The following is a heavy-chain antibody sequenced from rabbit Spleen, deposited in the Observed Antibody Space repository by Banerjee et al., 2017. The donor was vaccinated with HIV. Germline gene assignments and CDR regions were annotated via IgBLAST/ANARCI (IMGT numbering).Heavy chain of an antibody. Sequence: QEQLVESGGGLVQPEGSLTLTCKASGFDLSSYYYMCWVRQAPGKGLEWIACIYTGSSGSTYYASWVNGRFTITRSTSLNTVTLQLSSLTAADTATYFCARAYGGSSAHYTLWGPGTLVTVS. CDR1: GFDLSSYYY. J-gene: IGHJ4*01. V-gene: IGHV1S43*01. CDR2: IYTGSSGST. D-gene: IGHD8-1*01. CDR3: ARAYGGSSAHYTL.